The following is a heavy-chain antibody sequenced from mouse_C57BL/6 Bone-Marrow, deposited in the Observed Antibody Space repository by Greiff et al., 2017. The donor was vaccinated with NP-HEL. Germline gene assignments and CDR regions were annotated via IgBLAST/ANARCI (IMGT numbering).Heavy chain of an antibody. J-gene: IGHJ4*01. V-gene: IGHV3-6*01. CDR1: GYSITSGYY. CDR2: ISYDGSN. Sequence: EVQLQESGPGLVKPSQSLSLTCSVTGYSITSGYYWNWILQFPGNKLEWMGYISYDGSNNYNPSLKNRISITRDTSKNQFFLKLNSVTTEDTATYYCARDRPGDYWGQGTSVTVSS. CDR3: ARDRPGDY.